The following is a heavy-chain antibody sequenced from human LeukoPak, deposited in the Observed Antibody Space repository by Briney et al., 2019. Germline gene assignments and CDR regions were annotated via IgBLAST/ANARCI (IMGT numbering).Heavy chain of an antibody. D-gene: IGHD3-3*01. CDR1: GGSISSSSYY. Sequence: SETLSLTCTVSGGSISSSSYYWGWIHQPPGKGLEWIGEINHSGSTNYNPSLKSRVTISVDTSKNQFSLKLSSVTAADTAVYYCARVSRPGSDFWSGYFAPLDYWGQGTLVTVSS. CDR2: INHSGST. V-gene: IGHV4-39*07. CDR3: ARVSRPGSDFWSGYFAPLDY. J-gene: IGHJ4*02.